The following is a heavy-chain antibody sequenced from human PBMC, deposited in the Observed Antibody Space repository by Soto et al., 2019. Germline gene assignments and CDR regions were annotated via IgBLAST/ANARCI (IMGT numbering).Heavy chain of an antibody. V-gene: IGHV1-69*12. CDR2: IIPVFGTP. Sequence: QVQLVQSGAEVKKPGSSVKFSCKASGGSLSNYGISWVRPAPGQGLEWMGAIIPVFGTPNYAQKFQDSVTITADESTTTVYMEVRNLTSEDTAVYYCATGDATKIDVTTYCAMDVWGQGTTVTVSS. D-gene: IGHD4-17*01. CDR3: ATGDATKIDVTTYCAMDV. CDR1: GGSLSNYG. J-gene: IGHJ6*02.